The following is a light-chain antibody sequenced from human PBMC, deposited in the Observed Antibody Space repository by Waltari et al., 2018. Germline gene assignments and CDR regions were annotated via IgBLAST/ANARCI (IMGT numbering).Light chain of an antibody. CDR1: QSINTW. Sequence: DIQMTQSPSTLSASIGDRVTITGRASQSINTWLAWYQHRPGKAPKLLIQKASFLQSGVPSRFSGSESGTEFTLTINSLQPDDLATYHCQQYNSDQYTFGQGTKLEI. V-gene: IGKV1-5*03. J-gene: IGKJ2*01. CDR2: KAS. CDR3: QQYNSDQYT.